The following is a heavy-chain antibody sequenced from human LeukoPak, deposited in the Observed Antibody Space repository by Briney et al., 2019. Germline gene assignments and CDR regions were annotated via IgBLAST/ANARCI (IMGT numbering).Heavy chain of an antibody. CDR3: ARVGRQWLVTDY. D-gene: IGHD6-19*01. CDR2: ISGTTDST. Sequence: GGSLRLSCAASGFTLSTYNMNWVRQAPGKGLEGGSYISGTTDSTLYADSVKGRFTISRDNAKNSLYLQMSSLRDEDTAVYYCARVGRQWLVTDYWGQGTLVTVSS. V-gene: IGHV3-48*02. J-gene: IGHJ4*02. CDR1: GFTLSTYN.